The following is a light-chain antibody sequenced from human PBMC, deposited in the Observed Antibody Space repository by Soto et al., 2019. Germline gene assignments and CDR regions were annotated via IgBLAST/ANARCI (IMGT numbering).Light chain of an antibody. CDR1: QSISSY. J-gene: IGKJ3*01. CDR2: DAS. V-gene: IGKV3-11*01. Sequence: EIVLTQSPATLSLSPGERATLSCRASQSISSYLAWYQQKPGQAPRLLIYDASNRATGIPARFSGSGSGTDFTLTISSLEPEDFAVYYCQQRSNWVTFGPGTKVDLK. CDR3: QQRSNWVT.